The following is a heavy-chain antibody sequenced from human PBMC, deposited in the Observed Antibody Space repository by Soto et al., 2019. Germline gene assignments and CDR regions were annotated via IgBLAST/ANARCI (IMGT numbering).Heavy chain of an antibody. V-gene: IGHV1-8*01. J-gene: IGHJ3*02. CDR1: GYTFTSYD. Sequence: QVQLVQSGAEVKKPGASVKVSCKASGYTFTSYDINWVRQATGQGLEWMGWMNPNSGNTGYAQKFQGRVTMTRNTSISTAYMELSSLRSEDTAVYYCARTHCSSTRCRYDAFDIWGQGTMVTVSS. D-gene: IGHD2-2*01. CDR3: ARTHCSSTRCRYDAFDI. CDR2: MNPNSGNT.